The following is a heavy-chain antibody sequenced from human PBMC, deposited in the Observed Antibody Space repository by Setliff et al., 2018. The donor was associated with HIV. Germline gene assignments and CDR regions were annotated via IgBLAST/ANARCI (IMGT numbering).Heavy chain of an antibody. CDR2: IHTSGST. V-gene: IGHV4-4*09. D-gene: IGHD2-8*01. CDR1: GGSLTNY. J-gene: IGHJ3*02. CDR3: AKFYCPHGVCYGFDI. Sequence: SETLSLTCTVSGGSLTNYWSWIRQPPGKGLEFIGHIHTSGSTIYNPSLKSRLTITIDTSRNQFSLKLTSVTAADTAVYYCAKFYCPHGVCYGFDIWGQGTMVTVSS.